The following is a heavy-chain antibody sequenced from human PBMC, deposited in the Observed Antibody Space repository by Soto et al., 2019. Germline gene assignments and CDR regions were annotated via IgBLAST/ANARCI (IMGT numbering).Heavy chain of an antibody. V-gene: IGHV3-15*07. CDR3: TTEGSSWSRLNDYYYYYGMDV. Sequence: GGSLRLSCAASGFTFSNAWMNWVRQAPGKGLEWVGRIKSKTDGGTTDYAAPVKGRFTISRDDSKNTLYLQMNSLKTEDTAVYYCTTEGSSWSRLNDYYYYYGMDVWGQGTTVTVSS. CDR1: GFTFSNAW. J-gene: IGHJ6*02. D-gene: IGHD6-13*01. CDR2: IKSKTDGGTT.